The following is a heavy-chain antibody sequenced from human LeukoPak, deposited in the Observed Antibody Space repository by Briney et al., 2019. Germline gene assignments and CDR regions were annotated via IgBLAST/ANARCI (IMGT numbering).Heavy chain of an antibody. D-gene: IGHD2-21*02. CDR1: GYRFTAYG. CDR3: ARVCHIVVVTAEGGWFDP. J-gene: IGHJ5*02. V-gene: IGHV1-18*01. CDR2: TSIYNGKA. Sequence: ASVKVSCKASGYRFTAYGIGWVRPAPGHGLEWVGWTSIYNGKAYYTQRFQDRVSMTTDTSTSTVYMELRSLRSDDTAVYYCARVCHIVVVTAEGGWFDPWGQGTLVTVSS.